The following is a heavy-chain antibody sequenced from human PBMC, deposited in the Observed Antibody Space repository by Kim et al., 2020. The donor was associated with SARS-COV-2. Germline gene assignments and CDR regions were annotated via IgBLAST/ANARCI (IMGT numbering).Heavy chain of an antibody. J-gene: IGHJ4*02. CDR3: ARGYTAVDL. CDR2: INSDGSNT. CDR1: GFTFSNYW. D-gene: IGHD5-18*01. Sequence: GGSLRLSCAASGFTFSNYWAHWVRQAPGKGLVWVSRINSDGSNTNYADSVKGRFTISRDNAKNTLDLQMNSLTVEDTAVYYCARGYTAVDLWGQGTLVTV. V-gene: IGHV3-74*01.